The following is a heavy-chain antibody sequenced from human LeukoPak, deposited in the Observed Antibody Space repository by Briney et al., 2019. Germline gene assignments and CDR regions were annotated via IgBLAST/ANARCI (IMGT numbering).Heavy chain of an antibody. J-gene: IGHJ4*02. CDR3: ARRPSEGNFDY. CDR2: IPYDGSNE. D-gene: IGHD3-10*01. V-gene: IGHV3-30*03. CDR1: GFTFSSYA. Sequence: QSGGSLRLSCVASGFTFSSYAMHWVRQAPGKGLEWVACIPYDGSNEYYTDSVKGRFTISRDNSKTTVYLQMNSLRAEDTALYYCARRPSEGNFDYWGQGTLVTVSS.